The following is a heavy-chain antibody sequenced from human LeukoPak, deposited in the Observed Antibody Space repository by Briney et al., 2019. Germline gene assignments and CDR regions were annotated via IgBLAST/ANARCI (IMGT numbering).Heavy chain of an antibody. CDR3: ARDDSSGYYGY. D-gene: IGHD3-22*01. CDR2: ISYDGSNK. Sequence: PGRCLRLSCAASGFTFSSYAMHWVRQAPGKGLEWVAVISYDGSNKYYADSVKGRFTISRDNSKNTLYLQMNSLRAEDTAVYYCARDDSSGYYGYWGQGTLVTVSS. J-gene: IGHJ4*02. V-gene: IGHV3-30*04. CDR1: GFTFSSYA.